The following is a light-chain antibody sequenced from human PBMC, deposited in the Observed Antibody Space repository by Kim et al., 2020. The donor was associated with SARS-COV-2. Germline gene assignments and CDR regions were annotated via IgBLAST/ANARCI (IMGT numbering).Light chain of an antibody. CDR2: QHD. CDR1: KLGDKY. J-gene: IGLJ2*01. CDR3: QAWDSSAAV. V-gene: IGLV3-1*01. Sequence: SVSPGQTARSTCSGDKLGDKYAFWYQQKPGQSPVLVMFQHDKRPSGISQRFSGSNSGNTAILTISGTRTIDEADYYCQAWDSSAAVFGGGTQLTVL.